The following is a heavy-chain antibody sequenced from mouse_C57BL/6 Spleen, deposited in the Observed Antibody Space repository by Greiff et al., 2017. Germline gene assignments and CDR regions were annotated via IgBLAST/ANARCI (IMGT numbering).Heavy chain of an antibody. CDR3: ARYYYGFDY. CDR2: IGGDGST. CDR1: GFSLTSYG. J-gene: IGHJ2*01. V-gene: IGHV2-3*01. Sequence: QVHVKQPGPGLVAPSQSLSITCTASGFSLTSYGVSWVRQPPGQGLEWLGVIGGDGSTNYHSALISRLSISKDNSKSQVFLNLNSRQTDDAATYYCARYYYGFDYWGQGTTLTVSS. D-gene: IGHD1-1*01.